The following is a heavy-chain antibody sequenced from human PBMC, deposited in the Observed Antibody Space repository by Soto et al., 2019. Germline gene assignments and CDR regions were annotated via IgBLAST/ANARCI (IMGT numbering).Heavy chain of an antibody. CDR2: IYYSGST. V-gene: IGHV4-59*08. D-gene: IGHD3-22*01. J-gene: IGHJ5*02. Sequence: SETLSLTCTVSGGSISSYYWSWIRQPPGKGLEWIGYIYYSGSTNYNPSLKSRVTISVDTSKNQFSLKLSSVTAADTAVYYCARGLTPNYYDSSGYYPDTNNWFDPWGQGTLVTVSS. CDR1: GGSISSYY. CDR3: ARGLTPNYYDSSGYYPDTNNWFDP.